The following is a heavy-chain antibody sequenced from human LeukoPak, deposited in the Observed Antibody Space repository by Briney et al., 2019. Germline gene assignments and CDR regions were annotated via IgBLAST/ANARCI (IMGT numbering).Heavy chain of an antibody. V-gene: IGHV4-59*08. CDR2: INYSGST. D-gene: IGHD5-12*01. J-gene: IGHJ5*02. CDR1: GDSISSYY. CDR3: ARHIAATWGWFDP. Sequence: SETLSLTCTVSGDSISSYYWSWIRQPPGKGLEWIGYINYSGSTNYNPSLKSRVTISIDTSENRNQFSLKLTSVTAADTAVYYCARHIAATWGWFDPWGQGTLVTVSS.